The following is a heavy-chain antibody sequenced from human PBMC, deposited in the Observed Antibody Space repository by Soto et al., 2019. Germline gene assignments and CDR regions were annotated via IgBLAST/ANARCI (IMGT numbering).Heavy chain of an antibody. J-gene: IGHJ4*02. CDR2: ISNDGKTA. V-gene: IGHV3-74*01. CDR1: GFNFRVYW. Sequence: GESLKISCSASGFNFRVYWMHWVRQAPGKGLVWVSRISNDGKTATYADSVEGRFTVSRDNANNMVYLQMNSLTAEDTAVYFCTRGGSWFDFWGQGTVVTVSS. D-gene: IGHD6-13*01. CDR3: TRGGSWFDF.